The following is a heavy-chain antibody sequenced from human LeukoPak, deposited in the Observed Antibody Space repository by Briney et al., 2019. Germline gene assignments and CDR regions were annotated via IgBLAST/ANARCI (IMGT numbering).Heavy chain of an antibody. D-gene: IGHD5-18*01. CDR3: ARSPGYSYGQVDY. CDR2: IYYSGST. J-gene: IGHJ4*02. Sequence: PSETLSLTCTVSGGSISSYYWSWIRQPPGKGLEWIGYIYYSGSTNYNPSLKSRVTISVDTSKNQFSLKLSSVTAADTAVYYCARSPGYSYGQVDYWGQGTLVTVSS. V-gene: IGHV4-59*01. CDR1: GGSISSYY.